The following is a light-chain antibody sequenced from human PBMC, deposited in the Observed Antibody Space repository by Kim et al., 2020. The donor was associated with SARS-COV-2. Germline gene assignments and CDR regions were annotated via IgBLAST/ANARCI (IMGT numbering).Light chain of an antibody. CDR3: QQYGSSPRT. CDR2: GAS. J-gene: IGKJ2*01. Sequence: LSPGERATLSCRASQSVSSSYLAWYQQKPGQAPRLHIYGASSRATGIPDRFSGSGSGTDLTLTISRLEPEDFAVYYCQQYGSSPRTCGQGTKLEI. CDR1: QSVSSSY. V-gene: IGKV3-20*01.